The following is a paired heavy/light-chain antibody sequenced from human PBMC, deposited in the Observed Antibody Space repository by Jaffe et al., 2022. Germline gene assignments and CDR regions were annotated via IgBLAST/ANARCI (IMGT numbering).Light chain of an antibody. J-gene: IGKJ2*01. CDR3: QQYNNWPLYT. CDR2: GAS. Sequence: EIVMTQSPATLSVSPGERATLSCRASQSVSSNLAWYQQKPGQAPRLLIYGASTRATGIPARFSGSGSGTEFTLTISSLQSEDFAVYYCQQYNNWPLYTFGQGTKLEIK. V-gene: IGKV3-15*01. CDR1: QSVSSN.
Heavy chain of an antibody. CDR1: GFTFSSYG. J-gene: IGHJ4*02. D-gene: IGHD2-2*03. Sequence: QVQLVESGGGVVQPGGSLRLSCAASGFTFSSYGMHWVRQAPGKGLEWVAFIRYDGSNKYYADSVKGRFTISRDNSKNTLYLQMNSLRAEDTAVYYCAKDQALDIVVVPAANEGGFDYWGQGTLVTVSS. CDR2: IRYDGSNK. V-gene: IGHV3-30*02. CDR3: AKDQALDIVVVPAANEGGFDY.